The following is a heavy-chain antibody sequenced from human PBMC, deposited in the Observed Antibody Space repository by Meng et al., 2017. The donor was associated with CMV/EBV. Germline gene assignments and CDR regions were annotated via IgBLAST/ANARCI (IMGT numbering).Heavy chain of an antibody. CDR3: ARAAPDYYDSSGPPDY. J-gene: IGHJ4*02. Sequence: VQLHESGPGLGKPSQTPSLTRTVSCGSISSGDYSWSWIRQPPGKGLEWIGYIYFSGSTHYTPSLKSRVTISVDTSKNQFSLKLSSVTAADTAVYYCARAAPDYYDSSGPPDYWGQGTLVTVSS. CDR1: CGSISSGDYS. V-gene: IGHV4-30-4*08. D-gene: IGHD3-22*01. CDR2: IYFSGST.